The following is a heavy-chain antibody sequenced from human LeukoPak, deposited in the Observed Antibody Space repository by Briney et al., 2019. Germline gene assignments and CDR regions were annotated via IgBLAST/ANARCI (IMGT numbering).Heavy chain of an antibody. CDR3: AKGSLLLWFGRQGGMDV. J-gene: IGHJ6*02. Sequence: GGSLRLSCAASGFTFSSYGMHWVRQAPGKGLEWVAVISYDGSNKYYADSVKGRFTISRDNSKNTLYLQMNSLRAEDTAVYYCAKGSLLLWFGRQGGMDVWGQGTTVTVSS. CDR2: ISYDGSNK. D-gene: IGHD3-10*01. CDR1: GFTFSSYG. V-gene: IGHV3-30*18.